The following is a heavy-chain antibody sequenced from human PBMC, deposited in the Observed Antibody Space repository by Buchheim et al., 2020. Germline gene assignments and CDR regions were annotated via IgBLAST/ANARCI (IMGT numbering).Heavy chain of an antibody. V-gene: IGHV4-39*01. D-gene: IGHD6-13*01. CDR3: ARQRKQQTWDY. J-gene: IGHJ4*02. Sequence: QLQLQESGPGLVKPSETLSLTCTVSGGSISSSSYYWGWILQPPGKGLEWIGSIYYSGSTYYNPSLKSRVTISVDTSKNQFSLKLSSVTAADTAVYYCARQRKQQTWDYWGQGTL. CDR2: IYYSGST. CDR1: GGSISSSSYY.